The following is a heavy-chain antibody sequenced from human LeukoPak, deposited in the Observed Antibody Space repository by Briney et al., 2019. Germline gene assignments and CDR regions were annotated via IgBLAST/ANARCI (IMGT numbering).Heavy chain of an antibody. Sequence: PGGSLRLSCAASGFTFSRYWMSWVRQAPGKGLEWVANIKQDGSEKYYVDSVKGRFTISRDNAKNSLYLQMNSLRAEDTAVYYCARVYAYYDFWSGYSSTGYYFDYWGQGTLVTVSS. CDR1: GFTFSRYW. V-gene: IGHV3-7*01. CDR3: ARVYAYYDFWSGYSSTGYYFDY. CDR2: IKQDGSEK. J-gene: IGHJ4*02. D-gene: IGHD3-3*01.